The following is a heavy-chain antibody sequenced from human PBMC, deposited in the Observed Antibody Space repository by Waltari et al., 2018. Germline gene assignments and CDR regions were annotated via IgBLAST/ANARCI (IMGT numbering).Heavy chain of an antibody. J-gene: IGHJ4*02. V-gene: IGHV1-69*01. CDR1: GGTFRSHP. CDR2: IIPIFGTA. Sequence: QVQLVQSAPEGKKPGSSVKVPCQASGGTFRSHPISWVRQAPGQGLEWMGGIIPIFGTANYAQKFQGRVTITADESTSTAYMELSSLRSEDTAVYYCARAASSGLPLYWGQGTLVTVSS. CDR3: ARAASSGLPLY. D-gene: IGHD6-19*01.